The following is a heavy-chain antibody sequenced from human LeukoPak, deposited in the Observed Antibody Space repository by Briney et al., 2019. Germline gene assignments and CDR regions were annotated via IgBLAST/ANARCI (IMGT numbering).Heavy chain of an antibody. D-gene: IGHD6-13*01. Sequence: PGGSLRLSCAASGFIFSSYSMNWVRQAPGKGLEWVSFISSSSSYISYADSVKGRFTISRDNAKNSLYLQMNSLRAEDTAVYYCARARYSSSPFDPWGQGTLVTVSS. V-gene: IGHV3-21*01. CDR2: ISSSSSYI. CDR3: ARARYSSSPFDP. CDR1: GFIFSSYS. J-gene: IGHJ5*02.